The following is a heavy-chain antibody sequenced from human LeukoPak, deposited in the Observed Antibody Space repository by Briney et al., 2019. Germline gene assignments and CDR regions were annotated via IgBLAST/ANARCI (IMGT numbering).Heavy chain of an antibody. V-gene: IGHV3-48*04. J-gene: IGHJ4*02. CDR2: IGISSGNT. Sequence: GGSLRLSCAASEFPFNDYSMNWVRQAPGKGLEWISYIGISSGNTKYADSVKGRFTISGDNAKNSLYLQMNNLRVEDTAVYYCARDHNYAFDNWGQGTLVTVSS. CDR1: EFPFNDYS. CDR3: ARDHNYAFDN. D-gene: IGHD1-1*01.